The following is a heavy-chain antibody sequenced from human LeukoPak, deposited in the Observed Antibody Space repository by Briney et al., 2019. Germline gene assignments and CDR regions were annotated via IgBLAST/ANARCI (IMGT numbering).Heavy chain of an antibody. CDR2: INTDGSTT. D-gene: IGHD3-16*01. CDR1: GFTFSDFW. Sequence: GGTLRLSCAASGFTFSDFWMYWDRQVPGKGLVWVSRINTDGSTTSYADSVKGRFTISRDNAKNTLYLQMNSLRVEDTAVYYCANGYTSTYYNALDIRGQRTLGSVSS. V-gene: IGHV3-74*01. J-gene: IGHJ3*02. CDR3: ANGYTSTYYNALDI.